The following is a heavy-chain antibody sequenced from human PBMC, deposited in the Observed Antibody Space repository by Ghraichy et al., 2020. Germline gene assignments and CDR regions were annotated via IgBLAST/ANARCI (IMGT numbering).Heavy chain of an antibody. V-gene: IGHV3-74*01. Sequence: GGSLRLSCAASGFTFSSYYMHWVRQTPGKGLVWVARVLSDGTTDYADSVKDRFTISRDNAKDTVYLQMSSLKAEDSAVYYCVRSFDYWGQGALVTVSS. J-gene: IGHJ4*02. CDR3: VRSFDY. CDR1: GFTFSSYY. CDR2: VLSDGTT.